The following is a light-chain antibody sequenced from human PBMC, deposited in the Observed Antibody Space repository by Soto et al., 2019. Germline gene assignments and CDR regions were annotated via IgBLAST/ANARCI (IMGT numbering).Light chain of an antibody. J-gene: IGKJ2*01. CDR3: QQRRTWPPYT. Sequence: EIVLTQSPATLSLSPGERATLSCRASQSVSSYLAWYQQKPGQAPRLLIYDASNRATGIPARFSGSGSGTDFTLTISSLEPEEFAVYYCQQRRTWPPYTFGQGTKLEI. CDR2: DAS. V-gene: IGKV3-11*01. CDR1: QSVSSY.